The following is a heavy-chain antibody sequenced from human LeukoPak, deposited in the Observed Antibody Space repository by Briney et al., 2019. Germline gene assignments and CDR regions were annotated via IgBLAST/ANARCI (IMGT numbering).Heavy chain of an antibody. CDR3: ARDWSSGWSMRRFDY. CDR2: IKQDGSEK. J-gene: IGHJ4*02. Sequence: GGSLRLSCAASGFTFSNYWMSWVRQAPGMGLEWVANIKQDGSEKYYVDSVKGRFSISRDNAKNSLYLQINSLRAEDTAVYYCARDWSSGWSMRRFDYWGQGTLVTVSS. CDR1: GFTFSNYW. V-gene: IGHV3-7*01. D-gene: IGHD6-19*01.